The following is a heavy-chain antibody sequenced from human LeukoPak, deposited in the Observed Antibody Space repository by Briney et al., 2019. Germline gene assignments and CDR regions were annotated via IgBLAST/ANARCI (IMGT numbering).Heavy chain of an antibody. CDR2: ISAYNGNT. CDR1: GYTFRSYG. CDR3: ARGYYDSSGYYYPIDY. V-gene: IGHV1-18*01. Sequence: AASVKVSCKASGYTFRSYGVSWVRQAPGQGLEWMGWISAYNGNTNYAQKLQGRVTMTTDTSTSTAYMELRSLRSDDTAVYYCARGYYDSSGYYYPIDYWGQGTLVTVSS. D-gene: IGHD3-22*01. J-gene: IGHJ4*02.